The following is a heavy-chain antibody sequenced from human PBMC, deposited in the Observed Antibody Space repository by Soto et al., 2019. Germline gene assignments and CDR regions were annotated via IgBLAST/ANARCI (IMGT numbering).Heavy chain of an antibody. CDR1: GGSISSSRYY. CDR3: ARRIAAAGTYYYGMEV. V-gene: IGHV4-39*01. J-gene: IGHJ6*02. CDR2: LYYGGST. D-gene: IGHD6-13*01. Sequence: QLQLQESGPGLVKPSETLSLTCTVSGGSISSSRYYWGWIRQAPGKGREWIGTLYYGGSTFYNPSLKSRVTISVDTSKNQFSLKLSSVTAADTAVYYCARRIAAAGTYYYGMEVWGQGATVAVSS.